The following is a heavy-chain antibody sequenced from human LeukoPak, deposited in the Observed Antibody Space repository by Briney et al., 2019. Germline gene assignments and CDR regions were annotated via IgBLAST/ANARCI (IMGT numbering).Heavy chain of an antibody. Sequence: GGSLRLSCAASGFTVSSNYMSWVRQAPGKGLEWVSVIYSGGNTYYADSVKGRFTISRDSSKNTLFLQMNSLRAEDTAVYFCAKDKALVYANVFDSWGQGTLVTVSS. D-gene: IGHD2-8*01. CDR1: GFTVSSNY. V-gene: IGHV3-53*01. CDR2: IYSGGNT. J-gene: IGHJ4*02. CDR3: AKDKALVYANVFDS.